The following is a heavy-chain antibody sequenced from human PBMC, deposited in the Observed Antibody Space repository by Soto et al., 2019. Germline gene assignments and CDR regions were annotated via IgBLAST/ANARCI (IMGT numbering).Heavy chain of an antibody. CDR1: GFTFRNYA. D-gene: IGHD6-19*01. J-gene: IGHJ4*02. CDR3: ARVYSSGWYLGYYFDY. V-gene: IGHV3-23*01. CDR2: ISGSADST. Sequence: LRLSCAASGFTFRNYAMTWVRQAPGRGLEWVSLISGSADSTFYADSLKGRFTISRDNSKSTLYLQVNSLRAEDSAIYYCARVYSSGWYLGYYFDYWGQGTLVTVSS.